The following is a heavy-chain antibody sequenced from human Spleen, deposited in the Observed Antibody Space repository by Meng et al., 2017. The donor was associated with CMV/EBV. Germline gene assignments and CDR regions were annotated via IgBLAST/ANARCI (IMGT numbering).Heavy chain of an antibody. V-gene: IGHV3-30-3*01. CDR2: ISYDGSNK. D-gene: IGHD3-22*01. CDR1: GFTFRSLA. CDR3: ARDKGSGYYDY. Sequence: GRLGDSWGGLVPPGWFLRPSCAAVGFTFRSLAMHWVRQAPGKGLEWVAVISYDGSNKYYADSVKGRFTISRDNSKNTLYLQMNSLRAEDTAVYYCARDKGSGYYDYWGQGTLVTVSS. J-gene: IGHJ4*02.